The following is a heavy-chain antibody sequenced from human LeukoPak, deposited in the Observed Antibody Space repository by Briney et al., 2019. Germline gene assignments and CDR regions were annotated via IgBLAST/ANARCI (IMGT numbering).Heavy chain of an antibody. V-gene: IGHV3-64D*06. D-gene: IGHD2-15*01. CDR2: ISSNGATT. Sequence: PGGSLRLSCAASGFTFSADTMHWVRQGPGKGLEYVSAISSNGATTYYADSVKGRFTISRDNSKNTLYLRMSSLRVEDTAVYYCVHGSAWPYYGMDVWGQGTTVTVSS. J-gene: IGHJ6*02. CDR1: GFTFSADT. CDR3: VHGSAWPYYGMDV.